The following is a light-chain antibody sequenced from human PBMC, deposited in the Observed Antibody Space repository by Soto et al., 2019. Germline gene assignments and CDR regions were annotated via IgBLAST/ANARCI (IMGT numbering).Light chain of an antibody. CDR3: QHCDTYWA. Sequence: DIQMTQSPSTLSASLGDRVTITCRASRNIDRWLAWYQQKPGRAPKLLISDASTLETGVPSRFSGGGSGTEFTLTISNLQADDFVTYYCQHCDTYWAFGPGPKVEVE. CDR1: RNIDRW. J-gene: IGKJ1*01. V-gene: IGKV1-5*01. CDR2: DAS.